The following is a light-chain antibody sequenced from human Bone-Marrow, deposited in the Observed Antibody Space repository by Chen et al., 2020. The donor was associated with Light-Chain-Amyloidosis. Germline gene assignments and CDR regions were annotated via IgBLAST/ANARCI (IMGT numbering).Light chain of an antibody. CDR1: DLPTKY. V-gene: IGLV3-25*03. CDR3: QSADSSSTYEMI. J-gene: IGLJ2*01. CDR2: IDT. Sequence: SYELTQPPSVSVSPGQTARITCSGDDLPTKYAYWYQQKPGQAPVLVIHIDTERPSGISERFSSSGSGTTATLTISGVQAEDEADYHCQSADSSSTYEMIFGGGTKLTVL.